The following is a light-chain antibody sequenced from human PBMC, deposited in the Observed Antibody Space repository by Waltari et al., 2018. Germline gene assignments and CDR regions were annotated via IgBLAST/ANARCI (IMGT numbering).Light chain of an antibody. J-gene: IGLJ1*01. Sequence: QSVVTQPPSVSAAPGQKVPISCSGSSSNIGNNFVSWYPHIPGTAPQLLIYDDNKRPSGIPDRFSGSKSGTSATLGITGLQTGDEADYSCGAWDTTLSAYVFGTGTRVSVL. CDR2: DDN. CDR3: GAWDTTLSAYV. V-gene: IGLV1-51*01. CDR1: SSNIGNNF.